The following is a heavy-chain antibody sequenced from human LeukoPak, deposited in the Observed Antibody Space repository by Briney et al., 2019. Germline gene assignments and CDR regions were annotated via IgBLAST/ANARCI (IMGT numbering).Heavy chain of an antibody. J-gene: IGHJ4*02. Sequence: SETLSLTCAVSGGSISSSIWWSWVRQPPGKGLEWIAEIYQSGRTNYNPSLRSRVTMSVDKSTNQFSLKLASVTAADTAVYYCARGGSYVYFDYWGQGTLVTVTS. D-gene: IGHD3-16*01. CDR3: ARGGSYVYFDY. V-gene: IGHV4-4*02. CDR2: IYQSGRT. CDR1: GGSISSSIW.